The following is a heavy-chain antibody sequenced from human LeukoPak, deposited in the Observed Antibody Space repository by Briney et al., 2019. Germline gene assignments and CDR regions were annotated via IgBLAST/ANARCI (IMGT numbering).Heavy chain of an antibody. V-gene: IGHV3-20*04. CDR1: GFTFDDYG. J-gene: IGHJ6*02. CDR3: ARGYYYGSGSYYSIYYYYGMDV. CDR2: INWNGGST. Sequence: GGSLRLSCAASGFTFDDYGMSWVRQAPGKGLEWVSGINWNGGSTDYADSVKGRFTISRDNAKNSLYLQMNSLRAEDTALYYCARGYYYGSGSYYSIYYYYGMDVWGQGTTVTVSS. D-gene: IGHD3-10*01.